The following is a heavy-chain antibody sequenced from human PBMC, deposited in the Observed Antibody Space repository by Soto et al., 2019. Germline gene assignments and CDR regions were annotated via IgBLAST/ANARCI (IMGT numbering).Heavy chain of an antibody. V-gene: IGHV1-18*04. CDR1: GYGFTRYG. Sequence: ASVKGSCKASGYGFTRYGISWVRQAPGQGLEWMGWISAYNGNTNYAQKLQGRVTMTTDTSTSTAYMELRSLRSDDTAVYYCARDNWNDVRFDYWGQGTLVTVSS. CDR3: ARDNWNDVRFDY. J-gene: IGHJ4*02. CDR2: ISAYNGNT. D-gene: IGHD1-20*01.